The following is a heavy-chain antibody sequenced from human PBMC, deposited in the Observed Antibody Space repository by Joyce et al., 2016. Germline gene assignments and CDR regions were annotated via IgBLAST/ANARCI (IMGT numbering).Heavy chain of an antibody. D-gene: IGHD1-20*01. CDR2: ISAYDGRT. V-gene: IGHV1-18*01. Sequence: QVQLVQSGAEVKKPGASVKVSCKTSGYTFTHYGISWVRQAPGQSLAWMGWISAYDGRTLYSRNLQGRFTMTTDASTTTSNMELRGLRSDDTAIYYCARVLNLNSDYWGQGTLVTVSS. CDR1: GYTFTHYG. CDR3: ARVLNLNSDY. J-gene: IGHJ4*02.